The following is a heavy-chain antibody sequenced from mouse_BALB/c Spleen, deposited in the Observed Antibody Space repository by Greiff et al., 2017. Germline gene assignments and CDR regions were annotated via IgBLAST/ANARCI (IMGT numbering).Heavy chain of an antibody. J-gene: IGHJ3*01. Sequence: EVKLMESGGGLVQPGGSLRLSCATSGFTFTDYYMSWVRQPPGKALEWLGFIRNKANGYTTEYSASVKGRFTISRDNSQSILYLQMNTLRAEDSATYYCARGFTTGFAYWGQGTLVTVSA. CDR3: ARGFTTGFAY. CDR2: IRNKANGYTT. D-gene: IGHD2-12*01. V-gene: IGHV7-3*02. CDR1: GFTFTDYY.